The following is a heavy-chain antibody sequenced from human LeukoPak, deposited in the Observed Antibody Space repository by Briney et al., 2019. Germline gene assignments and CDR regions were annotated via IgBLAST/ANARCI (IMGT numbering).Heavy chain of an antibody. J-gene: IGHJ4*02. CDR1: GFTLSNYW. D-gene: IGHD1/OR15-1a*01. CDR2: IYGDGTRI. V-gene: IGHV3-74*01. CDR3: ARNNRDY. Sequence: GGSLRLSCAASGFTLSNYWMHWVRQAPGKGLVWVSRIYGDGTRIAYADSVKGRFTISRDNAKSTLYLQMNSLRVEGTAVYYCARNNRDYWGQGTLVTVSS.